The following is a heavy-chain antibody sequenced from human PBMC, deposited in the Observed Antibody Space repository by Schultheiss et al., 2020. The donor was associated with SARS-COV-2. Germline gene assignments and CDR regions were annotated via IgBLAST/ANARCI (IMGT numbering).Heavy chain of an antibody. D-gene: IGHD3-22*01. CDR1: GGSISSYY. V-gene: IGHV4-59*01. CDR2: IYYSGST. Sequence: SETLSLTCTVSGGSISSYYWSWIRQPPGKGLEWIGYIYYSGSTNYNPSLTSRVTISVDKSKNQFSLKLNSVTAADTAVYYCARSGGYYYDPTGSSFYFKHWGQGSPVTVSS. CDR3: ARSGGYYYDPTGSSFYFKH. J-gene: IGHJ1*01.